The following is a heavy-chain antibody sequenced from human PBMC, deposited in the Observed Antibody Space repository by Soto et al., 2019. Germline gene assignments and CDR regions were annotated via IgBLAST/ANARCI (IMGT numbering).Heavy chain of an antibody. V-gene: IGHV4-31*03. D-gene: IGHD3-10*01. CDR3: ASWPGQLSPYFDY. Sequence: PSETLSLTCTVSGGSISSGGYYWSWIRQHPGKGLEWIGYIYYSGSTYYNPSLKSRVTISVDTSKNQFSLKLSSVTAADTAVYYCASWPGQLSPYFDYWGQGTLVTVSS. CDR1: GGSISSGGYY. CDR2: IYYSGST. J-gene: IGHJ4*02.